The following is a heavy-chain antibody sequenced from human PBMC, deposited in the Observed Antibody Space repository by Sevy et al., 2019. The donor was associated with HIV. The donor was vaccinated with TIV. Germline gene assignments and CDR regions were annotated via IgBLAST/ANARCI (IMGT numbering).Heavy chain of an antibody. CDR2: ISGSGGST. Sequence: GGSLRLSCAASGFTFSSYAMSWVRQAPGKGLEWVSAISGSGGSTYYAYSVKGRFTISRDNSKNTLYLQMNSLRAEDTAVYYCAKEPDIVLMVYAFRGYYFDYWGQGTLVTVSS. CDR1: GFTFSSYA. D-gene: IGHD2-8*01. V-gene: IGHV3-23*01. J-gene: IGHJ4*02. CDR3: AKEPDIVLMVYAFRGYYFDY.